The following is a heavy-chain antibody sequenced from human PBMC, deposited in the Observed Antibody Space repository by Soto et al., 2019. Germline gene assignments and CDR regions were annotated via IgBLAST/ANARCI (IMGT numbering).Heavy chain of an antibody. CDR3: ARDRADFYDSSTAFGDI. CDR2: ISAYNGNT. V-gene: IGHV1-18*04. J-gene: IGHJ4*02. CDR1: GYTFVSYG. D-gene: IGHD3-10*01. Sequence: QVQLVQSGSDVKRAGASVRVSCKASGYTFVSYGLIWVRQAPGQGLEWMGWISAYNGNTGYAEQFQDRVTLTTDTSTSTAYLELRSLRFDDTAIYYCARDRADFYDSSTAFGDIWGPGTLVTVSP.